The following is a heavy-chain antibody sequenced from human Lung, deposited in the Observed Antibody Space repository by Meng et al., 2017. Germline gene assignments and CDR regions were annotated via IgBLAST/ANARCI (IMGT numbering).Heavy chain of an antibody. CDR1: GGSFSDYY. CDR2: INHSGST. Sequence: QGQRHQWGAGLLKPSETLSLTGVVSGGSFSDYYWSWIRQPPGKGLEWIGEINHSGSTNYNPSLESRATISVDTSQNNLSLKLSSVTAADSAVYYCARGPTTMAHDFDYWGQGTLVTVSS. V-gene: IGHV4-34*01. CDR3: ARGPTTMAHDFDY. J-gene: IGHJ4*02. D-gene: IGHD4-11*01.